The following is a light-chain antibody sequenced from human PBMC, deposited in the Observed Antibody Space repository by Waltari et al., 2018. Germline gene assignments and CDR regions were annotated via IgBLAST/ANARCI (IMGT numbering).Light chain of an antibody. CDR1: SSDVGASNS. CDR3: SSYTTTSTLV. Sequence: QSALTQPASVSGSPGQSITISCIGTSSDVGASNSVPWYQQHPGQAPKLMIYDFNRRPSGVSNRFSGSKSGSTASLTISGLQAEDEADYYCSSYTTTSTLVFGGGTKVTVL. CDR2: DFN. J-gene: IGLJ2*01. V-gene: IGLV2-14*01.